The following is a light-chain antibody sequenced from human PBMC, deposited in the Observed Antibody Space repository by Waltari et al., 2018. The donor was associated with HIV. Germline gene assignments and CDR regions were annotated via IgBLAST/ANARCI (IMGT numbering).Light chain of an antibody. CDR1: SSDVGAYNY. CDR3: TSYTSSTHVI. Sequence: QSALTQPASVSGSPGQSITISCTGTSSDVGAYNYVSWYQQHPDRAPKLMIYEVRNLPLGVAKRFSGSKSGNTASLTISGLQAEDEADYYCTSYTSSTHVIFGGGTKLTVL. J-gene: IGLJ2*01. CDR2: EVR. V-gene: IGLV2-14*01.